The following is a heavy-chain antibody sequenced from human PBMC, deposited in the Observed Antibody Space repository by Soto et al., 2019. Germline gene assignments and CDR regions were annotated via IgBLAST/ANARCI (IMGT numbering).Heavy chain of an antibody. V-gene: IGHV1-69*01. CDR1: GGTFTRYA. CDR2: IVPIVATA. Sequence: QVQLVQSGAEVKQPGSSVKVSCKASGGTFTRYAISWLRQAPGQGLERMGVIVPIVATANSEQKFQGRVTSTADDPRSTADLELCSLRPEDTAVYYCARAFGVGDTAMSHPTSTPQGHYYYYYGMDFGGQGTTVTVSS. CDR3: ARAFGVGDTAMSHPTSTPQGHYYYYYGMDF. J-gene: IGHJ6*02. D-gene: IGHD5-18*01.